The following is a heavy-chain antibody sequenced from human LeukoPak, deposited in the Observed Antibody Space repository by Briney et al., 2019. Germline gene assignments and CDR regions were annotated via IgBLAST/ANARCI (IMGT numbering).Heavy chain of an antibody. J-gene: IGHJ6*02. CDR2: ISYDGSNK. Sequence: GGSLRLSCAASGFTFSSYAMHWVRQAPGKGLEWVAVISYDGSNKYYADSVKGRFTISRDNSKNTLYLQMNSLRAEDTAVYYCARDGVAASRVVYYYGMDVWGQGTTVTVSS. CDR1: GFTFSSYA. D-gene: IGHD2-15*01. CDR3: ARDGVAASRVVYYYGMDV. V-gene: IGHV3-30-3*01.